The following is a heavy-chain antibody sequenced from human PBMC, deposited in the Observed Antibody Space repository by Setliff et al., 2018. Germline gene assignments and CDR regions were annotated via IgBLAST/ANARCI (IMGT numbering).Heavy chain of an antibody. CDR3: ARRAVTAEYFQH. V-gene: IGHV5-51*01. CDR2: IYPGDSDT. D-gene: IGHD4-17*01. CDR1: GYRFSTYW. J-gene: IGHJ1*01. Sequence: PGESLKISCKGSGYRFSTYWIGWVRQMPGKGLEWMGIIYPGDSDTRYSPSFQGQVTISADKSISTAYLQLSSLKASDTATYYCARRAVTAEYFQHWGHGTLVTVS.